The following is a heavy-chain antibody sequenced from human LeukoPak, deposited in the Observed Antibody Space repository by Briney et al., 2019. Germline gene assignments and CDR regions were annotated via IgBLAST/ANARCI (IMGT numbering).Heavy chain of an antibody. D-gene: IGHD3-22*01. CDR2: INPSGGST. Sequence: GASVKVSCKASGYTFTSYYMHWVRQAPGQGLEWMGIINPSGGSTSYAQKFQGRVTMTSDTSTSTVYMELSSLRSEDTAVYYCAREGGDYYDSSGTNWFDPWGQGTLVTVSS. CDR3: AREGGDYYDSSGTNWFDP. V-gene: IGHV1-46*01. J-gene: IGHJ5*02. CDR1: GYTFTSYY.